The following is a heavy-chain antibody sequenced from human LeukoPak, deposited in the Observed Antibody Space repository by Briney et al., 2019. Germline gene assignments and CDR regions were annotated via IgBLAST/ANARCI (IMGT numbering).Heavy chain of an antibody. D-gene: IGHD3-22*01. Sequence: GGSLRLSCAAAGFTFSRYWMHWVRQAPGKGLVWVSRINSDGSSTSYADSVKGRFTISRDNAKNSLYLQMNSLRAKDTALYYCARDYYDSSGSSWFDPWGQGTLVTVSS. V-gene: IGHV3-74*01. J-gene: IGHJ5*02. CDR2: INSDGSST. CDR1: GFTFSRYW. CDR3: ARDYYDSSGSSWFDP.